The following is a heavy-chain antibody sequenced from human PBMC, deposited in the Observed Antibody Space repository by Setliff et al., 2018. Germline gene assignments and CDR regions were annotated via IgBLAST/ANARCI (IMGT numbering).Heavy chain of an antibody. CDR2: TIPIFGTT. V-gene: IGHV1-69*05. CDR3: AREGVDSRSSTDYRYYMDV. J-gene: IGHJ6*03. Sequence: SVKVSCKASGGTFSSYGISWVRQAPGQGLEWMGGTIPIFGTTNYAQKFQGRVTIITDESTTTAYMELSSLRSDDTAVYYCAREGVDSRSSTDYRYYMDVWGQGTMVTVSS. CDR1: GGTFSSYG. D-gene: IGHD3-22*01.